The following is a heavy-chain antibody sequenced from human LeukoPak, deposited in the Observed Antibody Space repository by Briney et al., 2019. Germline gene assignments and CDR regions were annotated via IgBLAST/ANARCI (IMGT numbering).Heavy chain of an antibody. D-gene: IGHD3-22*01. Sequence: SETLSLTCAVYGGSFSGYYWSWIRQPPGKGLEGIGEINHSGSTNYNQSLKSRVPISVDTSKNQLSLKLSSVTAADTALYYCARDHSYDISGYYYYFDYWGPGTLVTVSS. CDR2: INHSGST. CDR3: ARDHSYDISGYYYYFDY. J-gene: IGHJ4*02. CDR1: GGSFSGYY. V-gene: IGHV4-34*01.